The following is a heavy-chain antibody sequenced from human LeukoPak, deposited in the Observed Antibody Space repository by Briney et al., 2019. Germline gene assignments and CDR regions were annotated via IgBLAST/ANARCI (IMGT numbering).Heavy chain of an antibody. J-gene: IGHJ4*02. CDR1: GFTFSNAW. V-gene: IGHV3-15*01. CDR2: IKSKSGGGTT. Sequence: GGSLRLSCAASGFTFSNAWMSWVRQTPGKGLEWVGRIKSKSGGGTTDYAAPVKGRFTISRDDSKNTLYLQMNSLKTEDTAVYYCTANYSYYDFWSGYYRPSDYWGQGTLVTVSS. D-gene: IGHD3-3*01. CDR3: TANYSYYDFWSGYYRPSDY.